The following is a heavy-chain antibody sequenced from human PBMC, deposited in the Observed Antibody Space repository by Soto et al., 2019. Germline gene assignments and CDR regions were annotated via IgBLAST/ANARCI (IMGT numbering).Heavy chain of an antibody. Sequence: SETLSLTCTVSGGSISSSSYYWGWIRQPPGKGLEWIGSIYYSGSTYYNPSLKSRVTISVDTSKNQFSLKLSSVTAADTAVYYCARQGFWSGYPYYYYYGMDVWGQGTTVTVSS. CDR1: GGSISSSSYY. CDR3: ARQGFWSGYPYYYYYGMDV. D-gene: IGHD3-3*01. V-gene: IGHV4-39*01. J-gene: IGHJ6*02. CDR2: IYYSGST.